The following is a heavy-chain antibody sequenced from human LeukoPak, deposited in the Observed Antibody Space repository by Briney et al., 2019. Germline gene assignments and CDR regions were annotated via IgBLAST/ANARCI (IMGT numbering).Heavy chain of an antibody. J-gene: IGHJ4*02. V-gene: IGHV4-59*08. CDR1: GGSISTYY. CDR2: VYYSETT. CDR3: ARHSSGWSDFDY. D-gene: IGHD6-19*01. Sequence: SETLSLTCAVSGGSISTYYWSWIRQPPGKGLEWIGYVYYSETTTYNPSLKSRVTISVDTSKNQFSLKLSSVTAADTAVYYCARHSSGWSDFDYWGQGTLVTVSS.